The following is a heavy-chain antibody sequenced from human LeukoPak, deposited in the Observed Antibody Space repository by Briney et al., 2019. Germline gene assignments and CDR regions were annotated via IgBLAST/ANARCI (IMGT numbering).Heavy chain of an antibody. J-gene: IGHJ4*02. V-gene: IGHV4-59*08. D-gene: IGHD4-11*01. CDR2: IHNSGSA. CDR1: GGSITTYY. CDR3: ASQTTSSNVDY. Sequence: PSETLSLTCTVSGGSITTYYWSWIRQPPGKGLEWIGYIHNSGSANYNPSLRGRVTISVDTSKDQFSLKLSSVTAADTAVYYCASQTTSSNVDYWGQGTLVTVSS.